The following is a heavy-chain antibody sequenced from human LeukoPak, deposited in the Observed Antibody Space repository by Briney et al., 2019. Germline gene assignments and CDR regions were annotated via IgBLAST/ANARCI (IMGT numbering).Heavy chain of an antibody. D-gene: IGHD6-19*01. J-gene: IGHJ4*02. CDR2: INPYSGGT. CDR1: GYTFTGYY. CDR3: AREPPQDSSGEFDY. V-gene: IGHV1-2*02. Sequence: ASVKVSCKASGYTFTGYYMHWVRQAPGQGLDWMGWINPYSGGTNYAQKLQGRVTMTRDTSISTAYMELSRLRSDDTAVYYCAREPPQDSSGEFDYWGQGTLVTVSS.